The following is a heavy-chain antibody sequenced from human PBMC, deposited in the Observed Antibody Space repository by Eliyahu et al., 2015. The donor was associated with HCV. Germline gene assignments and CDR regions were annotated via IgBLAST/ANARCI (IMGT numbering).Heavy chain of an antibody. CDR3: ARDVLRFFSSGFEP. J-gene: IGHJ5*02. D-gene: IGHD3-3*01. CDR2: IYYIGST. CDR1: GGSISSYY. Sequence: QVQLQESGPGLVKPSETLSLTCTVSGGSISSYYWSWIRQPPGKGLEWIGYIYYIGSTNYNPSLKSRVTISVDTSKNQFSLKLSSVTAADTAVYYCARDVLRFFSSGFEPWGQGTLVTVSS. V-gene: IGHV4-59*01.